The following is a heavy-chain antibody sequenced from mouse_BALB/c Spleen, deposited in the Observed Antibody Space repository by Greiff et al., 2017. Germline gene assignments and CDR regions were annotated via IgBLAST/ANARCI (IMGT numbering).Heavy chain of an antibody. CDR3: ARDEGLRRGYAMDY. CDR1: GFSLTSYG. V-gene: IGHV2-2*01. Sequence: VHLVESGPGLVQPSQSLSITCTVSGFSLTSYGVHWVRQSPGKGLEWLGVIWSGGSTDYNAAFISRLSISKDNSKSQVFFKMNSLQTDDTAMYYCARDEGLRRGYAMDYWGQGTSVTVSS. J-gene: IGHJ4*01. D-gene: IGHD2-4*01. CDR2: IWSGGST.